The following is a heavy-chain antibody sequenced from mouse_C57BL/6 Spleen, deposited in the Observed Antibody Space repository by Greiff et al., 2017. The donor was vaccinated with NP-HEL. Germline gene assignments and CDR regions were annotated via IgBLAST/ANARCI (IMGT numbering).Heavy chain of an antibody. V-gene: IGHV1-82*01. Sequence: QVQLQQSGPELVKPGASVKISCKASGYAFSSSWMNWVKQRPGKGLEWIGRIYPGDGDTNYNGKFKGKATLTADKSSSTAYMQLSSLTSEDSAVYFCAREVANWEYYFDYWGQGTTLTVSS. CDR3: AREVANWEYYFDY. CDR2: IYPGDGDT. J-gene: IGHJ2*01. CDR1: GYAFSSSW. D-gene: IGHD4-1*01.